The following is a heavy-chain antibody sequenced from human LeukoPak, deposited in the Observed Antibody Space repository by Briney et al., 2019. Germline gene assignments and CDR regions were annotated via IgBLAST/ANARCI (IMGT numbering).Heavy chain of an antibody. D-gene: IGHD2-15*01. V-gene: IGHV4-61*01. CDR2: ISDSGGS. CDR3: ARGGFSGGILRYFDL. CDR1: GGSVSSGISY. Sequence: SETLSLTCSVSGGSVSSGISYWSWIRQPPGEGLEWIAYISDSGGSDYNPSLRGRVTISLDTSKNQFSLRLTSVTAADTAVYYCARGGFSGGILRYFDLWGRGTLVTVSS. J-gene: IGHJ2*01.